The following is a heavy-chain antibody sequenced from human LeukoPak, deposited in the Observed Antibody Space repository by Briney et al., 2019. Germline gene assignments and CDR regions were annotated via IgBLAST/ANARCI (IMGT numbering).Heavy chain of an antibody. Sequence: SETLSLTCTVSGGSISSGSDYWGWIRQPPGKGLEWLVSIYYSGTIYYNPSLTSRVTISIDTSKNQFSLKLSAVTAADTAVYYCARQRGSYYGEFDYWGQRTLVTVSS. CDR1: GGSISSGSDY. V-gene: IGHV4-39*01. CDR3: ARQRGSYYGEFDY. J-gene: IGHJ4*02. D-gene: IGHD1-26*01. CDR2: IYYSGTI.